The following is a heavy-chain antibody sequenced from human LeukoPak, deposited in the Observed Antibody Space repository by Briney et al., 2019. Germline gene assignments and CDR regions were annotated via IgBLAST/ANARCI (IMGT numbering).Heavy chain of an antibody. J-gene: IGHJ4*02. CDR3: ARASGYCTSTSCPDVDY. CDR1: GYTFSGYY. D-gene: IGHD2-2*01. Sequence: GASVKVSCKASGYTFSGYYMHWVRQAPGQGLEWMGWINPNSGDTNYAQKFQGRVTMTRDTSISTAYMELNRLGSDDTAVYYCARASGYCTSTSCPDVDYWGQGTLVTVSS. CDR2: INPNSGDT. V-gene: IGHV1-2*02.